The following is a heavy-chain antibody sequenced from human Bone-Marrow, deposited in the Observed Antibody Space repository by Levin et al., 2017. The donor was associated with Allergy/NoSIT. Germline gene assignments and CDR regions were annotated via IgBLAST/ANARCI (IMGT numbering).Heavy chain of an antibody. V-gene: IGHV3-13*01. CDR3: AREQGGMDV. CDR2: IGTAGDT. Sequence: GGSLRLSCAASGFTFSNYDMHWVRQAVGKGLEWVSTIGTAGDTYYPGSVKGRFTISREDAKNSLYLQMNSLRAGDTAVYYCAREQGGMDVWGQGTTVTVSS. CDR1: GFTFSNYD. J-gene: IGHJ6*02.